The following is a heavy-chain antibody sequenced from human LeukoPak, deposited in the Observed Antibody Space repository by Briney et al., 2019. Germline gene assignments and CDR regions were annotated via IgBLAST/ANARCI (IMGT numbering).Heavy chain of an antibody. CDR2: IYPDDSDT. J-gene: IGHJ4*02. CDR1: GYSFTSYW. D-gene: IGHD3-10*01. V-gene: IGHV5-51*01. CDR3: ARVPRRGYYYGSGSYYYFDY. Sequence: RGESLKISCKGSGYSFTSYWIGWVRQMPGKGLEWMGIIYPDDSDTRYSPSFQGQVTISADKSISTAYLQWSSLRASDTAMYYCARVPRRGYYYGSGSYYYFDYWGQGTLVTVSS.